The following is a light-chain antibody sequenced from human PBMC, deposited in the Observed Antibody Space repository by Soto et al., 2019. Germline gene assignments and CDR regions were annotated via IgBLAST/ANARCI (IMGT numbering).Light chain of an antibody. V-gene: IGKV1-39*01. CDR1: QSISNH. CDR3: QQSYSSPPT. Sequence: DIQMTQSPSSLSASVEDIVIITCRASQSISNHLNWYQQKPGKAPKLLIFAASSLQSGVPSRFSGSRSVPDFTLTISSLQPEYFANYYCQQSYSSPPTFGQGTKVEIK. CDR2: AAS. J-gene: IGKJ1*01.